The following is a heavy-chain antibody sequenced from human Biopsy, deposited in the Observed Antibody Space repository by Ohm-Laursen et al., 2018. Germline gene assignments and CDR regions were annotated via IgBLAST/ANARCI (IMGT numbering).Heavy chain of an antibody. CDR3: ARHPTGFWFDP. Sequence: PSETLSLTCIVSGGSVSSNVHYWAWIRQPPGKGLECIGTVFHSGITFYNPSLKSRVTISIDTSKNQFSLNLSSVTAADTAVYYCARHPTGFWFDPWGQGTLVTVSS. J-gene: IGHJ5*02. V-gene: IGHV4-39*01. CDR1: GGSVSSNVHY. CDR2: VFHSGIT.